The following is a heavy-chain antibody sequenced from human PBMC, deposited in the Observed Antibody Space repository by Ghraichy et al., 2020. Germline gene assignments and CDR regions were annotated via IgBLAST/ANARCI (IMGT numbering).Heavy chain of an antibody. Sequence: GGSLRLSCAASGFTFSSYAMSWVRQAPGKGLEWVSAISGSGGSTYYADSVKGRFTISRDNSKNTLYLQMNSLRAEDTAVYYCANSPELRYFDWLLSVYWGQGTLVTVSS. CDR1: GFTFSSYA. CDR3: ANSPELRYFDWLLSVY. D-gene: IGHD3-9*01. CDR2: ISGSGGST. J-gene: IGHJ4*02. V-gene: IGHV3-23*01.